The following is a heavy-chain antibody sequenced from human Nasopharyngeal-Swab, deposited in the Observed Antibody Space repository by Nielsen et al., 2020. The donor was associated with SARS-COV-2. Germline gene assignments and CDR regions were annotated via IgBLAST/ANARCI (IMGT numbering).Heavy chain of an antibody. D-gene: IGHD3-16*02. V-gene: IGHV4-34*01. CDR1: GGSFSGYY. J-gene: IGHJ6*02. Sequence: SETLSLTCAVYGGSFSGYYWNWIRQPPGRGLEWIGEINHSGSTNYNPSLKRRATISIDTSKNQFSLKLSSVTAADTAVYYCARGSGHYDYVWGSYRRGYYGMDVWGQGTTVTVSS. CDR2: INHSGST. CDR3: ARGSGHYDYVWGSYRRGYYGMDV.